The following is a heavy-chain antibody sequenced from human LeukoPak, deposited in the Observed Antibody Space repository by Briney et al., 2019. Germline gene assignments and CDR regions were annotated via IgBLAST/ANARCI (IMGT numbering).Heavy chain of an antibody. V-gene: IGHV4-34*01. Sequence: SETLSLTCAVYGGSFSGYYWSWIRQPPGKGLEWIGEINHSGSTNYNPSLKSRVTISVDTSKNQFSLKLSSVTAADTAVYYCARGWGRGYSSSSRLPRANWFDPWGQGTLVTVSA. J-gene: IGHJ5*02. CDR2: INHSGST. CDR3: ARGWGRGYSSSSRLPRANWFDP. CDR1: GGSFSGYY. D-gene: IGHD6-6*01.